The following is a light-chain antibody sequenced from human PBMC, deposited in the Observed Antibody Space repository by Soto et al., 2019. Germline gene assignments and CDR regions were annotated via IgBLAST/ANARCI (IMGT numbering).Light chain of an antibody. V-gene: IGKV3-20*01. J-gene: IGKJ1*01. Sequence: EIVLTQSPGTLSLSPGDRATLSCRASQSINGNYLHWYQQKPAQAPRLLIFGTSSRATGIPDRFIGGGSGTDFTLTISRLEPEDFAVYYCQQCGSLPGTFGQGTKVESK. CDR2: GTS. CDR1: QSINGNY. CDR3: QQCGSLPGT.